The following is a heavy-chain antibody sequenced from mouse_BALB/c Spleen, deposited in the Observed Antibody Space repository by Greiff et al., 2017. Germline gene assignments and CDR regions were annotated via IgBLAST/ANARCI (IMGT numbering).Heavy chain of an antibody. CDR3: ARFYDGYWYFDV. CDR1: GYTFTSYV. Sequence: EVKLVESGPELVKPGASVKMSCKASGYTFTSYVMHWVKQKPGQGLEWIGYINPYNDGTKYNEKFKGKATLTSDKSSSTAYMELSSLTSEDSAVYYCARFYDGYWYFDVWGAGTTVTVSS. CDR2: INPYNDGT. V-gene: IGHV1-14*01. D-gene: IGHD2-3*01. J-gene: IGHJ1*01.